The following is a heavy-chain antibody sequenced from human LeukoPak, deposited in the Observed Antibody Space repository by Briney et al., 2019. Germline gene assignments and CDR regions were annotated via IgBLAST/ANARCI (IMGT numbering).Heavy chain of an antibody. D-gene: IGHD3-10*01. CDR3: AKGEVWFGRGYGMDV. J-gene: IGHJ6*02. CDR1: GFTFSSYA. V-gene: IGHV3-23*01. CDR2: ISGSGGST. Sequence: GGSLRLSCAASGFTFSSYAMSWVRQAPGKGLEWVSAISGSGGSTYYADSVKGRFTISRDNSKNTLYLQMNSLRAEDTAVYYCAKGEVWFGRGYGMDVWGQGTTVTVSS.